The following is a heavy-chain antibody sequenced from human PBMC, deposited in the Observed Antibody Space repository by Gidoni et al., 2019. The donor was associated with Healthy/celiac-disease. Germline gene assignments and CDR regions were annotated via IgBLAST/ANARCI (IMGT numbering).Heavy chain of an antibody. CDR1: WNRVPRNRAA. D-gene: IGHD1-7*01. CDR3: ARGKTGTTYYYYGMDV. V-gene: IGHV6-1*01. Sequence: QVQLQPSGPGLVQPSQHLSLTCAISWNRVPRNRAAWNWIRQSPSRGLAWLGRTYYRSKWYNDYAVSVKSRITINPDTSKNQFSLQLNSGTPEDTDVYYCARGKTGTTYYYYGMDVWGQGTTVTVSS. CDR2: TYYRSKWYN. J-gene: IGHJ6*02.